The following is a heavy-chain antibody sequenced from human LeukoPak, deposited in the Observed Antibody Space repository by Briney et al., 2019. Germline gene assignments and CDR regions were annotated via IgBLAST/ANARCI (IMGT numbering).Heavy chain of an antibody. CDR1: GYTFRYYW. CDR3: ARQSLGAFDI. V-gene: IGHV5-51*01. Sequence: GESLKISCTASGYTFRYYWIGWVRQMPGKGLEWMGIIYPGDSDTRYSPSFQGQVTISADKSISTAYLQWSSLKASDTAMYYCARQSLGAFDIWGQGTMVTVSS. CDR2: IYPGDSDT. D-gene: IGHD7-27*01. J-gene: IGHJ3*02.